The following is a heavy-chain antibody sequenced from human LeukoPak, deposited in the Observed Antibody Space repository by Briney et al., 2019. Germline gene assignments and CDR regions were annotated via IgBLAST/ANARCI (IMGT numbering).Heavy chain of an antibody. CDR1: GYTFTGYY. V-gene: IGHV1-2*02. CDR3: AIGSGSYGPLDY. Sequence: ASVKVSCKASGYTFTGYYMHWVRQAPGQGLEWMGGINPNSGGTNYAQKFQGRVTMTRDTSISTAYMELSSLRSEDMAVYYCAIGSGSYGPLDYWGQGTLVTVSS. CDR2: INPNSGGT. J-gene: IGHJ4*02. D-gene: IGHD1-26*01.